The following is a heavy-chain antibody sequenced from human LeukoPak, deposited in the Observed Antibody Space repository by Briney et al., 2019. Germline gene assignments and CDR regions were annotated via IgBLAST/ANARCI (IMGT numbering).Heavy chain of an antibody. D-gene: IGHD1-26*01. V-gene: IGHV1-2*02. CDR2: INPNIDGT. Sequence: GASVKVSCKASGYTFTGYYMHWVRQAPGQGLEWMGWINPNIDGTNYAQKFPGKVTMTRDTSISTAYMEPSRLRSDDTAVYYCARERYSGSYWFDPWGQGTLVTVSS. J-gene: IGHJ5*02. CDR1: GYTFTGYY. CDR3: ARERYSGSYWFDP.